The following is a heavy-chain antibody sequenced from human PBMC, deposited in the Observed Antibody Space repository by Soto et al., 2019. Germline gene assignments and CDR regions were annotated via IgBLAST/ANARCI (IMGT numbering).Heavy chain of an antibody. D-gene: IGHD3-10*01. CDR2: ISYDGSNK. J-gene: IGHJ6*02. Sequence: QVQLVESGGGVVQPGRSLRLSCAASGFTFSNFAMHWVRQAPGKGLEWVAVISYDGSNKYHTDSVKGRFTISRDNSKNTLYVQMNSLRTEDTAVYYCAKASSAQVYSYYGMDVWGQGTTVTVSS. CDR3: AKASSAQVYSYYGMDV. CDR1: GFTFSNFA. V-gene: IGHV3-30*18.